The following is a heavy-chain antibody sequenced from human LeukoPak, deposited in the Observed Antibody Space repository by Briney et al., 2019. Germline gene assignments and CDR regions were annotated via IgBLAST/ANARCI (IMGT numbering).Heavy chain of an antibody. CDR2: INGGGDAT. Sequence: GGSLRLSCATSGFTFNNNAMSWVRQAPGKGLEWVSAINGGGDATEYADSVKGRFTISRDNSKNTLYLQMNSLRPDDTAVYYCARCTASCYDNAFDVWGQGTLLTVSS. J-gene: IGHJ3*01. D-gene: IGHD2-2*01. CDR3: ARCTASCYDNAFDV. CDR1: GFTFNNNA. V-gene: IGHV3-23*01.